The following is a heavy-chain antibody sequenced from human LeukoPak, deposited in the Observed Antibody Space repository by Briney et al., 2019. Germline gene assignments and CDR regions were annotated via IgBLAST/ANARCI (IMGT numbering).Heavy chain of an antibody. CDR3: AKGLKESFYDSSGYYLRVYYYYGMDV. CDR2: ISYDGSNK. D-gene: IGHD3-22*01. J-gene: IGHJ6*02. V-gene: IGHV3-30*18. Sequence: GGSLRLSCAASGFTFSSYGMHWVRQAPGKGLEWVAVISYDGSNKYYADSVKGRFTISRVNSKNTLYLQMNSLRAEDTAVYYCAKGLKESFYDSSGYYLRVYYYYGMDVWGQGTTVTVSS. CDR1: GFTFSSYG.